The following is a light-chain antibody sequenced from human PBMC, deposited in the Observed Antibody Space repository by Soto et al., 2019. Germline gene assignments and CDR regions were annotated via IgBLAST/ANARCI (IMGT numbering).Light chain of an antibody. CDR2: AAS. V-gene: IGKV1-39*01. CDR1: QSINKY. J-gene: IGKJ5*01. CDR3: QYTDSFPLIT. Sequence: EIQMTQSPSSLSASVGDRVTITCRASQSINKYLNWYQQKPGKAPNLLIYAASSLYSGVPSRFSGSGSGTDFTLTITSLQPEDFATYYCQYTDSFPLITFGQGTRLEIK.